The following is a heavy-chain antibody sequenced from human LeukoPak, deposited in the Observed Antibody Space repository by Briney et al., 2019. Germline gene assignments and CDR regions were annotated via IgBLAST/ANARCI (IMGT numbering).Heavy chain of an antibody. Sequence: SETLSLTCTVSGGPISNSYWNWIRQPPGKGLEWIGYIYYSGSTNYNPSLKSRVTISVDTSKNQFSLKLNSVTAADTAVYYCARSSSIAATGTGDYWGQGTLVTVSS. D-gene: IGHD6-13*01. V-gene: IGHV4-59*08. CDR1: GGPISNSY. CDR3: ARSSSIAATGTGDY. J-gene: IGHJ4*02. CDR2: IYYSGST.